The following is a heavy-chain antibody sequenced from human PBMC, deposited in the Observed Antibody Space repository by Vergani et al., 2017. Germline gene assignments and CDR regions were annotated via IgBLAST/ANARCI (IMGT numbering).Heavy chain of an antibody. V-gene: IGHV3-64*07. CDR3: ARDRLGDYYYYYMDV. CDR2: ISSNGGST. D-gene: IGHD3-16*01. J-gene: IGHJ6*03. CDR1: GFTFSDYY. Sequence: VQLVESGGGLVKPGGSLRLSCAASGFTFSDYYMSWIRQAPGKGLEYVSAISSNGGSTYYADSVKGRFTISRDNSKNTLYLQMGSLRAEDMAVYYCARDRLGDYYYYYMDVWGKGTTVTVSS.